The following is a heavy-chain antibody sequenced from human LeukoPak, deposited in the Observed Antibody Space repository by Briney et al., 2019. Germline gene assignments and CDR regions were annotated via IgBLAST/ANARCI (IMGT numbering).Heavy chain of an antibody. CDR3: SRDRDTAMTDFDY. CDR2: IKTDGSIK. Sequence: GGSLRLSCAASGFTFSSYCMCWVRQAPGKGLAWVSCIKTDGSIKDYAGSVKGRFTISRDNAKNTLYLQMNSLSADDTAVDYCSRDRDTAMTDFDYWGQGTLVTVSS. J-gene: IGHJ4*02. CDR1: GFTFSSYC. D-gene: IGHD5-18*01. V-gene: IGHV3-74*01.